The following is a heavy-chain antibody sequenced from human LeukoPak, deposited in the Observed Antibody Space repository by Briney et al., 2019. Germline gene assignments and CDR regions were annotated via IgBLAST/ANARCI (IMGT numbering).Heavy chain of an antibody. CDR1: GYTFTDYY. CDR3: ARRYSGYQSYYYMDV. J-gene: IGHJ6*03. D-gene: IGHD5-12*01. CDR2: INPNSGGT. V-gene: IGHV1-2*02. Sequence: VASVKVSCKASGYTFTDYYMHWVRQAPGQGLEWMGWINPNSGGTNYEQKFQGRVTTTRDTSISTAYMELSRLRSDDTAVYYCARRYSGYQSYYYMDVWGKGTTVTVSS.